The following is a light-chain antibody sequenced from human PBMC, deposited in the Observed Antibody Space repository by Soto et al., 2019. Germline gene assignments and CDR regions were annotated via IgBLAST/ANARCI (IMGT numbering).Light chain of an antibody. CDR2: EVS. J-gene: IGLJ1*01. V-gene: IGLV2-23*02. CDR1: SSDVGAYNF. CDR3: CSYAGTNAYV. Sequence: QSVLAQPASASGSPGQSVTISCAGTSSDVGAYNFVSWYQQHPGKAPKLIICEVSTRPSGISNRFSGSKSGNTASLTISGLQAEDEADYFCCSYAGTNAYVFGTGTKVTVL.